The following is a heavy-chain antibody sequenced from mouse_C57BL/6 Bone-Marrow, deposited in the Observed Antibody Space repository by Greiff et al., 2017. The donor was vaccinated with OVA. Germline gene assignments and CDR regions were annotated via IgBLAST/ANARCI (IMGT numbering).Heavy chain of an antibody. Sequence: QVHVKQSGAELVRPGASVTLSCKASGYTFTDYEMHWVKQTPVHGLEWIGAIDPETGGTAYNQKFKGKAILTADKSSSTAYMELRSLTSEDSAVYYCTRFFVTTVVGAMDYWGQGTSVTVSS. D-gene: IGHD1-1*01. J-gene: IGHJ4*01. CDR3: TRFFVTTVVGAMDY. CDR1: GYTFTDYE. CDR2: IDPETGGT. V-gene: IGHV1-15*01.